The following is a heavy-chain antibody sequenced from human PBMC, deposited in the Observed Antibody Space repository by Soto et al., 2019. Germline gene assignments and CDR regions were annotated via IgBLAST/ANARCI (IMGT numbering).Heavy chain of an antibody. Sequence: QVQLVQSGAEVKKPGASVKVSCKASGYTFTSYAMHWVRQAAGQRREWMGWINAGNGNTKYSQKFQGRVTITRDTPARTAYMELSSLRSEXTAVYYCARVGGSYSDYWGQGTLVTVSS. V-gene: IGHV1-3*01. CDR3: ARVGGSYSDY. CDR1: GYTFTSYA. CDR2: INAGNGNT. J-gene: IGHJ4*02. D-gene: IGHD1-26*01.